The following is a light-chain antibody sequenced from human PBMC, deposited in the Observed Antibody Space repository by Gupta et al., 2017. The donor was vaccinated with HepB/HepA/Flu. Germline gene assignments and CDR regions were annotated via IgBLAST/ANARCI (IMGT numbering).Light chain of an antibody. CDR1: SSDVGAYNL. J-gene: IGLJ3*02. CDR2: SLT. CDR3: ASYTASDKWV. V-gene: IGLV2-8*01. Sequence: QSALTQPPSASGSPGQSVTISCTGTSSDVGAYNLVSWYQQYPGRAPKLIIFSLTHRPSGVPDRFSGSKSGNTASLTVPGLQAEDEADYYCASYTASDKWVFGGGTKVTVL.